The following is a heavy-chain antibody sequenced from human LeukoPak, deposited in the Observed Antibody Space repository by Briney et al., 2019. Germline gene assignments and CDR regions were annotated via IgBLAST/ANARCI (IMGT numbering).Heavy chain of an antibody. D-gene: IGHD5-18*01. J-gene: IGHJ4*02. CDR2: ISYDGSNK. CDR3: ASPSHTAMVDY. Sequence: GGSLRLSCAASGFTFSSYAMHWVRQAPGKGLEWVAVISYDGSNKYYADSVKGRFTISRDNSKNTPYLQMNSLRAEDTAVYYCASPSHTAMVDYWGQGTLVTVSS. CDR1: GFTFSSYA. V-gene: IGHV3-30*04.